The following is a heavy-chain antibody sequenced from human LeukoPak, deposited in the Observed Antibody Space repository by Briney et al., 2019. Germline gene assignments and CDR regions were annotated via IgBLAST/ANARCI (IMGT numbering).Heavy chain of an antibody. J-gene: IGHJ4*02. CDR1: GGSISSYY. V-gene: IGHV4-59*01. Sequence: SETLSLTCTVSGGSISSYYWSWIRQPPGKGLEWIGYIYYSGSTNYNPSLKSRVTISVDTCKNQFSLKLSSVTAADTAVYYCARGQWELLDYWGQGTLVTVSS. D-gene: IGHD1-26*01. CDR3: ARGQWELLDY. CDR2: IYYSGST.